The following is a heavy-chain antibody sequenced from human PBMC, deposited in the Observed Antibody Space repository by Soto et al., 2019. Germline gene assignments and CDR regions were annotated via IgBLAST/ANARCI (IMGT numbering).Heavy chain of an antibody. V-gene: IGHV3-48*01. Sequence: GGSLRLSCAASGFTFSSYSMNWVRQAPGKGLEWVSYISSSSSTIYYADSVKGRFTISRDNAKNSLYLQMNSLRAEDTAVYYCARGWVIVRVNWFDPWGQGTLVTVSS. CDR3: ARGWVIVRVNWFDP. CDR2: ISSSSSTI. J-gene: IGHJ5*02. D-gene: IGHD3-16*02. CDR1: GFTFSSYS.